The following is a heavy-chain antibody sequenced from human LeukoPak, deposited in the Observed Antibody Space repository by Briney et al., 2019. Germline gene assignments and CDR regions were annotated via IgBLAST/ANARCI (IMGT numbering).Heavy chain of an antibody. CDR1: GYTFSSYA. CDR2: ISGSGGST. Sequence: GGSLRLSCAASGYTFSSYAMSWVRQAPGKGLEWVSAISGSGGSTYYADSVQGRFTISRDNSKSTLCLQMNSLRAEDTAVYYCAKPLGYCSDGSCYFPFWGQGTLVTVSS. D-gene: IGHD2-15*01. J-gene: IGHJ4*01. V-gene: IGHV3-23*01. CDR3: AKPLGYCSDGSCYFPF.